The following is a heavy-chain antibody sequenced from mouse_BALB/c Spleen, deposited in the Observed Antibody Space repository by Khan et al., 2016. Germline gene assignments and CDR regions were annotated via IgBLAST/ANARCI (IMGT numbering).Heavy chain of an antibody. V-gene: IGHV4-1*02. CDR2: INPDSSTI. Sequence: EVKLLESGGGLVQPGGSLKLSCAASGFDFSRYWMSWVRQAPGKGLEWIGEINPDSSTINYTPSLKDKFIISRDNPKNTLYLQMSKVRSEDTALYVCARRHYYGNMNDWGQGTTLPVSS. CDR1: GFDFSRYW. D-gene: IGHD1-2*01. J-gene: IGHJ2*01. CDR3: ARRHYYGNMND.